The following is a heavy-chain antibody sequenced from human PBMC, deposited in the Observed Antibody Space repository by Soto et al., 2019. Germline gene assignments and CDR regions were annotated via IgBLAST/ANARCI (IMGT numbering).Heavy chain of an antibody. Sequence: QVQLVESGGGVVQPGRSLRLSCAASGFTFSSYAMHWVRQAPGKGLEWVAVISYDGSNKYYADSVKGRFTISRDNSKNSLYLQMNSLRAEDTAVYYCARDLRWLQLSWYFDLWGRGTLVTVSS. CDR2: ISYDGSNK. D-gene: IGHD5-12*01. V-gene: IGHV3-30-3*01. CDR3: ARDLRWLQLSWYFDL. CDR1: GFTFSSYA. J-gene: IGHJ2*01.